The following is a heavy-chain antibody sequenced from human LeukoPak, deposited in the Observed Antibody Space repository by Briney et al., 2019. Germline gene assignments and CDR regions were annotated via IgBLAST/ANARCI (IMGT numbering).Heavy chain of an antibody. CDR3: ARGGSGSYYRHFDY. D-gene: IGHD1-26*01. Sequence: GASVKVSCKATGYTFTTYYGLSWVRQAPGQGLEWMGWLNSYSGDTHYAQKFQGRVTMTTDTSTSTAYMELRSLRSDDTAVYYCARGGSGSYYRHFDYWGQGTLVTVSS. V-gene: IGHV1-18*01. CDR1: GYTFTTYYG. CDR2: LNSYSGDT. J-gene: IGHJ4*02.